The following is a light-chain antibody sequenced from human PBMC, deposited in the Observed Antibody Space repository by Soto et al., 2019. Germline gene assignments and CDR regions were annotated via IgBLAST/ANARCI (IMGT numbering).Light chain of an antibody. V-gene: IGKV1-5*03. Sequence: DIQMTQSPSTLSASIGDRVTVTCRASQSISTWLAWYQQKPGKAPNLLIYKAFSLESGVPSRFSGSGSGTEFTLTISCLQADDLATYYCQQYYSFSTFGQGTRVEIK. CDR3: QQYYSFST. J-gene: IGKJ1*01. CDR1: QSISTW. CDR2: KAF.